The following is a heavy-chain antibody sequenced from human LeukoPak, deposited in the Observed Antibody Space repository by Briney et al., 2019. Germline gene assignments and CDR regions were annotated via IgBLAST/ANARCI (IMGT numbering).Heavy chain of an antibody. J-gene: IGHJ4*02. Sequence: PGEALRLSCATYGFTFSSYAMSWVRQAPGKVLEWDSAILGSGGRTYDAASVKGRFTISRDDSKNPPYLQTNSLRAEATVVYYCAKDRRSSYTWGFDYWGQGTLVTVSS. CDR1: GFTFSSYA. CDR3: AKDRRSSYTWGFDY. CDR2: ILGSGGRT. V-gene: IGHV3-23*01. D-gene: IGHD3-16*01.